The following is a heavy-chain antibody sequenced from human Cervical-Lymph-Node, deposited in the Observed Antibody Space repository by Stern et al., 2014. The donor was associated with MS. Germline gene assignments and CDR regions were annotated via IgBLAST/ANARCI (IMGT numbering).Heavy chain of an antibody. CDR3: AREVRGSSFFDY. J-gene: IGHJ4*02. CDR2: IHYSGTP. CDR1: GDSVSSDGYF. D-gene: IGHD3-10*01. Sequence: VQLVESVPGLVKPSQTLSLTCTVSGDSVSSDGYFWTWIRQQPGQGLEWIGYIHYSGTPYYNPSLKSRVSISIDTSKSQFSLKLNSVTAADTAIYFCAREVRGSSFFDYWGQGALVTVSS. V-gene: IGHV4-31*03.